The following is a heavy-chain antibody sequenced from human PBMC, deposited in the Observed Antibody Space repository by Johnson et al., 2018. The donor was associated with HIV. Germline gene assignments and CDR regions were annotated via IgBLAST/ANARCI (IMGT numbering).Heavy chain of an antibody. CDR2: ISWDGGST. CDR1: GFTFDDYA. CDR3: ARTLSGWAHDAFDI. V-gene: IGHV3-43D*03. D-gene: IGHD6-19*01. J-gene: IGHJ3*02. Sequence: VQLVESGGVVVQPGGSLRLSCAASGFTFDDYAMHWVRQAPGKGLEWVSLISWDGGSTYYADSVKGRFTIPRDNSKNSLYLQMNSLRAEDTAVYYCARTLSGWAHDAFDIWGQGTMVTVSS.